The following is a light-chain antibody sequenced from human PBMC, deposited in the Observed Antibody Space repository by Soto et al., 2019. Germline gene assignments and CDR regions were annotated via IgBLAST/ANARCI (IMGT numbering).Light chain of an antibody. Sequence: QSALTQPASVSGSPRQSITISCTGTSSDVGGYNYVSWYQQYPGKAPKLMIYEVNNRPSGVSNRFSGSKSGNTASLTISGLQAEDEADYYCSSHTNSSPYVFGTGTKVTVL. CDR3: SSHTNSSPYV. J-gene: IGLJ1*01. CDR1: SSDVGGYNY. CDR2: EVN. V-gene: IGLV2-14*01.